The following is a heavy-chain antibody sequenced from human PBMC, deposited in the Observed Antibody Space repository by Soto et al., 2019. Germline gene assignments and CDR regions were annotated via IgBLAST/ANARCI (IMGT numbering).Heavy chain of an antibody. J-gene: IGHJ4*02. CDR3: ARDRWLSGRFLEWYSFDY. CDR2: ISSSSSTL. Sequence: EVQLVESGGGLVQPGGSLRLSCAASGFTFSSYNMNWVRQAPGKGLEWVSYISSSSSTLYYTDSVKGRFTISRDNAKNSLYLQMNSLRAEDTAVYYCARDRWLSGRFLEWYSFDYWGQGTLVTVSS. V-gene: IGHV3-48*01. D-gene: IGHD3-3*01. CDR1: GFTFSSYN.